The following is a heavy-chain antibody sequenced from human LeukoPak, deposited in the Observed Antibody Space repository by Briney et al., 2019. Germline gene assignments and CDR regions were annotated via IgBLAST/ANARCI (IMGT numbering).Heavy chain of an antibody. Sequence: SETLSLTYTVSGGSISSSSYYWGWIRQPPGKGLEWIGSIYYSGSTYYNPSLKSRVTISVDTSKNQFSLKLSSVTAADTAVYYCASQSSGWYDYWGQGTLVTVSS. CDR1: GGSISSSSYY. V-gene: IGHV4-39*07. CDR3: ASQSSGWYDY. CDR2: IYYSGST. D-gene: IGHD6-19*01. J-gene: IGHJ4*02.